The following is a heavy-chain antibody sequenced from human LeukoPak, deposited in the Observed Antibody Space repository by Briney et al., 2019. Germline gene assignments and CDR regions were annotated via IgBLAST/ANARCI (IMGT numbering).Heavy chain of an antibody. CDR3: ARGPYGSGLNIN. D-gene: IGHD6-19*01. Sequence: ASVKVSCRASGYSFTNYDINWVRQATGQGLEWMGRMNPNTANTDYAQKFQGGVTMTRDTSISTAYMELAGLRPEDTAVYYCARGPYGSGLNINWGQGTLVIVSS. CDR1: GYSFTNYD. CDR2: MNPNTANT. V-gene: IGHV1-8*02. J-gene: IGHJ4*02.